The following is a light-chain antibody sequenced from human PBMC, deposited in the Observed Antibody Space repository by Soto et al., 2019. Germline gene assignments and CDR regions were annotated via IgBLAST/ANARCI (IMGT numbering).Light chain of an antibody. J-gene: IGLJ2*01. CDR2: EVN. CDR3: ASYTGSTTLVL. Sequence: QSVLTQPASVSGSPGQSITISCIGSSNDVGGYRYVSWYQHVPGKAPKLLIYEVNNRPSGVSDRFSGSKSGNTASLTISGLQAEDEADYYCASYTGSTTLVLFGGGTKLTVL. V-gene: IGLV2-14*01. CDR1: SNDVGGYRY.